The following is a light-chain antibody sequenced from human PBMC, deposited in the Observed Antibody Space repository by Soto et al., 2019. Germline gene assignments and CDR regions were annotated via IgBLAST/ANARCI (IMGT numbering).Light chain of an antibody. CDR3: QSFDSSLDGVL. V-gene: IGLV1-40*01. Sequence: QSVLTRPPSVSGAPGQRVTISCIGSSSNIGAGYGAHWYQQLPGTAPKLLIYDSNNRPSGVPDRFSGSKSGTSASLVITGLHSDDEADYYCQSFDSSLDGVLFGGGTKLTVL. CDR2: DSN. CDR1: SSNIGAGYG. J-gene: IGLJ2*01.